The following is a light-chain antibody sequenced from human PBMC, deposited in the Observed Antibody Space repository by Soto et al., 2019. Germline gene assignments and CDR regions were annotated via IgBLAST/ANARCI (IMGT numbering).Light chain of an antibody. J-gene: IGKJ5*01. CDR1: QSISRY. CDR2: DAS. Sequence: IVLTQSPGTLSLSPGERTTLSCRASQSISRYLAWYQQKPGQGPRLLIYDASTRATGIPARFSGSGSGTDFTLTISSLEPEDFAVYYCQQRSNLPPTFGQGTRLEI. CDR3: QQRSNLPPT. V-gene: IGKV3-11*01.